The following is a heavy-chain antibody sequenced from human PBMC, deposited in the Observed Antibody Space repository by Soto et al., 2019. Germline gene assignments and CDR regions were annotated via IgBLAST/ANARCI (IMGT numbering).Heavy chain of an antibody. CDR3: ARCYYFWSSTSWFDP. Sequence: GESLKISCKGFGYSFSTYWIGWVRQMPGKGLEWMGIIYPGDSDTRYSPSFQGQVTISADKSISTAYLQWSSLKASDTAMYYCARCYYFWSSTSWFDPWGQGTPVPVSS. CDR2: IYPGDSDT. V-gene: IGHV5-51*01. CDR1: GYSFSTYW. J-gene: IGHJ5*02. D-gene: IGHD3-3*01.